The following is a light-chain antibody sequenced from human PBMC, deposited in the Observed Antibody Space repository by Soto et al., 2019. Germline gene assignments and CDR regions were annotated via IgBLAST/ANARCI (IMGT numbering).Light chain of an antibody. V-gene: IGKV2D-29*02. J-gene: IGKJ5*01. CDR3: LKSTQLPPT. CDR2: EVS. Sequence: DAVMTQTPLSLSVAPGQPASISYKSSQSLLHITGETFLFWYLQKPGQSTQLLIYEVSTRVSGVPGRISGSGSGTDFTLEISRVETDCVGIYYCLKSTQLPPTFGPGTRLGIE. CDR1: QSLLHITGETF.